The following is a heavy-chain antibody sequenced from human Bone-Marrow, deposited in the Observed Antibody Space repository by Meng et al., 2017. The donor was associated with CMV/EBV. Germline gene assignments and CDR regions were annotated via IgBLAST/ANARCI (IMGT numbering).Heavy chain of an antibody. V-gene: IGHV4-59*01. CDR1: GGSIRSYY. Sequence: SETLSLTCTVSGGSIRSYYWSWIRQPPGKGLEWIGYIYYSGSTNYNPSLKSRVTISVDTSKNQFSLKLSSVTAADTAVYDCARGGATIFGVVIMPDYWGQGTTVTVSS. J-gene: IGHJ4*03. CDR3: ARGGATIFGVVIMPDY. CDR2: IYYSGST. D-gene: IGHD3-3*01.